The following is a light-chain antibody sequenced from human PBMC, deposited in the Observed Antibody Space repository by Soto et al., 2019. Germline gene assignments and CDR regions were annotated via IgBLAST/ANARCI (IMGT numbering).Light chain of an antibody. Sequence: EIVLTQSPGTLSLSPGERATLSCRASQSVSSSHLAWYQQKPGQAPRLLIYSASSRATGIPDRFSGSGSGTDFTLTISRLEPEDFAVYYCQQYGSSGTFGQGTKVDI. CDR1: QSVSSSH. J-gene: IGKJ1*01. V-gene: IGKV3-20*01. CDR2: SAS. CDR3: QQYGSSGT.